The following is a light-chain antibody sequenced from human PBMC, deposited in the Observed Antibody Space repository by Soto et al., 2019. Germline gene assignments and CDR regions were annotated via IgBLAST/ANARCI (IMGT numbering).Light chain of an antibody. J-gene: IGKJ4*01. CDR3: QQYNSYSPLT. Sequence: DIQMTKSPSSLSASVGDRVTITCRASQSISSWLAWYQQKPGKAPKLLIFDAFSLESGVPSRFSGSRSGTEFTLTISSLQPDDYATYYCQQYNSYSPLTFGGGTKVDI. V-gene: IGKV1-5*01. CDR1: QSISSW. CDR2: DAF.